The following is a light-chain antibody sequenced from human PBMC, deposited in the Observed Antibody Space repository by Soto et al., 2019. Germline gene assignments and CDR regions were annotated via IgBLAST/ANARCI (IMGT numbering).Light chain of an antibody. CDR1: QRVTNN. Sequence: ETVLTQSPATLSLSPGETATLSCRASQRVTNNLAWYQWKLGQPPTLLIYGASTRATGIPVRFRGSGSGTEVTLTISSLQSEDSAVYYCQQHHNWPWTFGQGTRVELK. CDR2: GAS. V-gene: IGKV3-15*01. J-gene: IGKJ1*01. CDR3: QQHHNWPWT.